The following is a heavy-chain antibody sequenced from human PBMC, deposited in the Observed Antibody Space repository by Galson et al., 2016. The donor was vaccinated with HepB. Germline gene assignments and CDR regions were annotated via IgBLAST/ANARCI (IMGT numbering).Heavy chain of an antibody. V-gene: IGHV1-3*01. CDR1: GYIFIDYN. Sequence: SVKVSCKASGYIFIDYNIHWVRRAPGQRLEWMGWINFDNGDSRLSQKFQGRVTITGNTSATTAYLQLSSLRSEDSAVYYCARGYPGHCSGGSCYLVNWGQGTLVTVSS. D-gene: IGHD2-15*01. CDR2: INFDNGDS. CDR3: ARGYPGHCSGGSCYLVN. J-gene: IGHJ4*02.